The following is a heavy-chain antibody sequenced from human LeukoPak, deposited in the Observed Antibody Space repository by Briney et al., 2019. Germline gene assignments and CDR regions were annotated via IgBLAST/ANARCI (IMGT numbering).Heavy chain of an antibody. CDR3: ASFGSIMIFGMDV. D-gene: IGHD3/OR15-3a*01. CDR1: GFTISSYE. J-gene: IGHJ6*02. V-gene: IGHV3-48*03. CDR2: ISSSGSTI. Sequence: PGGSLRLSCAASGFTISSYEMNWVRQAPGKGLEWVSYISSSGSTIYYADSVKGRFTISRDNAKNSLYLQMNSLRAEDTAVYYCASFGSIMIFGMDVWGQGTTVTVSS.